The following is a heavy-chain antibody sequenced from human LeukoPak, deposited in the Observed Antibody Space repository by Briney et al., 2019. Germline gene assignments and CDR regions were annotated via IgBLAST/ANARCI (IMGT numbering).Heavy chain of an antibody. CDR3: ARDFTYGTSSAY. CDR2: ISAYNANT. V-gene: IGHV1-18*01. D-gene: IGHD6-6*01. CDR1: GYTFTSYG. J-gene: IGHJ4*02. Sequence: ASVKVSCKASGYTFTSYGISWVRQAPGQGLEWMGWISAYNANTNYAQKFQGRVTMTTDTSTNTAFMELRSLRFDDTAVYYCARDFTYGTSSAYWGQGTLVTVSS.